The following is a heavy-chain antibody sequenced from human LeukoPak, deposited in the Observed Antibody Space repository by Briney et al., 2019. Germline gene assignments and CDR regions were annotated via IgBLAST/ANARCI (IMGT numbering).Heavy chain of an antibody. CDR2: IYPGDSDT. D-gene: IGHD3-22*01. J-gene: IGHJ6*03. CDR3: ARHGGYYLGLDYYYYMDV. Sequence: GESLKISCKGSGYSFTSYWIGWVRQMPGKGLEWMGIIYPGDSDTRYSPSFQGQVTISADKSISTAYLQWSSLKASDTAMYYCARHGGYYLGLDYYYYMDVWGKGTTVTVSS. CDR1: GYSFTSYW. V-gene: IGHV5-51*01.